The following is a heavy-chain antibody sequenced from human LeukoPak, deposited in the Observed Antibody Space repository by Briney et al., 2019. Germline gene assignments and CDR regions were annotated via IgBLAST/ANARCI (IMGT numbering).Heavy chain of an antibody. J-gene: IGHJ3*02. V-gene: IGHV5-51*01. CDR1: GYSFTSYW. CDR3: ARLGGVVVIGPSDGDNAFDI. CDR2: IYPGDSDT. Sequence: GESLKISCKGSGYSFTSYWIGWVRQMPGKGLEWMGIIYPGDSDTRYSPSFQGQVTISADKSISTAYLQWSSLKASDTAMYYCARLGGVVVIGPSDGDNAFDIWGQGTMVTVSS. D-gene: IGHD3-22*01.